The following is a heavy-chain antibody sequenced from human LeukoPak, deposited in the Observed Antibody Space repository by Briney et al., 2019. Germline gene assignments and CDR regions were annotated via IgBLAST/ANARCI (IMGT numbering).Heavy chain of an antibody. J-gene: IGHJ4*02. D-gene: IGHD6-13*01. CDR1: GYTFTGYY. V-gene: IGHV1-2*02. CDR2: INPNSGGT. Sequence: GASVKVSCKASGYTFTGYYMHWVRQAPGQGLGWMGWINPNSGGTNYAQKFQGRVTMTRDTSISTAYMELSRLRSDDTAVYYCARDRSSTWAAAGTCNYWGQGTLVTVSS. CDR3: ARDRSSTWAAAGTCNY.